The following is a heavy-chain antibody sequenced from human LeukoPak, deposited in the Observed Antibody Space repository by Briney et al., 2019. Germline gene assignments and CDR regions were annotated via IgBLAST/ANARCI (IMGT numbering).Heavy chain of an antibody. J-gene: IGHJ4*02. CDR1: GGSFSGYY. V-gene: IGHV4-34*01. D-gene: IGHD6-13*01. CDR2: INHSGST. CDR3: ARGFRHRIAAAGFDY. Sequence: PSETLSLTCAVYGGSFSGYYWSWIRQPPGKGLEWIGEINHSGSTNYNPSLKSRVTISVDTSKNQFSLKLSSVTAADTAVYYCARGFRHRIAAAGFDYWGQGTLVTVSS.